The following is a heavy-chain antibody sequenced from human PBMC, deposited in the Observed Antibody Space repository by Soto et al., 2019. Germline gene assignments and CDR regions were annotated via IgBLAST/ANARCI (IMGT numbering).Heavy chain of an antibody. J-gene: IGHJ4*02. Sequence: SETLSLTCTVSGGSISTHYWTWIRQPPGKGLEWIGYIFYNGRTNYNPSLESRVTISVDTSKNQLSLKLRSVTAADTAVYYCARGGDNSPWYYSLWGQGTLVTVSS. D-gene: IGHD3-10*01. CDR2: IFYNGRT. V-gene: IGHV4-59*11. CDR1: GGSISTHY. CDR3: ARGGDNSPWYYSL.